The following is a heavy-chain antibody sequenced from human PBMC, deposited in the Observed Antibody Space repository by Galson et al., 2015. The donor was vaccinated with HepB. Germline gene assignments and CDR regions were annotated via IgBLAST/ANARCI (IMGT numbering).Heavy chain of an antibody. D-gene: IGHD2-15*01. CDR1: GGSISSGSYY. J-gene: IGHJ5*02. CDR3: AREQDYNWFDP. Sequence: TLSLTCAVPGGSISSGSYYWSWSRQPPGKGLEWIGYISYSGIAYYNPSLKSRVSISLDTSKNQFFLRLNSVTAADTAMYYCAREQDYNWFDPWGQGILVTVSS. V-gene: IGHV4-30-4*01. CDR2: ISYSGIA.